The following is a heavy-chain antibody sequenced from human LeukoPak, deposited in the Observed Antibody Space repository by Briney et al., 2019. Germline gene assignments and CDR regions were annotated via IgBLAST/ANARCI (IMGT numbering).Heavy chain of an antibody. CDR1: GFTFSSYW. V-gene: IGHV3-7*03. CDR2: IKQDGSEK. J-gene: IGHJ4*02. Sequence: GGSLRLSCAASGFTFSSYWKSWVRQAPGKGLEWLANIKQDGSEKYYVDSVKGRFTISRDNAKNSLYLQMNSLRAEDTAVYYCAREVGYCSGGSCYFGFDYWGQGTLVTVSS. CDR3: AREVGYCSGGSCYFGFDY. D-gene: IGHD2-15*01.